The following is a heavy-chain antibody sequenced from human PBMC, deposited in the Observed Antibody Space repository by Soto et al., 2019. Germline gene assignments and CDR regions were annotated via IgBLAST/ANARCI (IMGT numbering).Heavy chain of an antibody. D-gene: IGHD5-12*01. V-gene: IGHV1-8*01. CDR2: VSTNTGKP. J-gene: IGHJ6*03. Sequence: QVQLEQSGAEVKKPGASVRVSCRASGYTFTDYDINWLRLAPGQGLEWMGWVSTNTGKPGYAPIFQGRVTMTRNTSISTAYIGLSVLIFEDTAVYYCARSGYETQYYMDVWGKVITVSVS. CDR1: GYTFTDYD. CDR3: ARSGYETQYYMDV.